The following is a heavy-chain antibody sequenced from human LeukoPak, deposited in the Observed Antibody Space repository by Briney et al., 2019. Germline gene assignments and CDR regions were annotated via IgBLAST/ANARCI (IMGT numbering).Heavy chain of an antibody. CDR3: ARDYYGDYRDY. CDR1: GFTFSSYW. V-gene: IGHV3-7*01. Sequence: GGSLRLSCAASGFTFSSYWMSWVRQAPGKGLEWVANIKQDGSEKYYVDSVKGRFTISRDNTKNSLYLQMNSLRAEDTAVYCCARDYYGDYRDYWGQGTLVTVSS. CDR2: IKQDGSEK. D-gene: IGHD4-17*01. J-gene: IGHJ4*02.